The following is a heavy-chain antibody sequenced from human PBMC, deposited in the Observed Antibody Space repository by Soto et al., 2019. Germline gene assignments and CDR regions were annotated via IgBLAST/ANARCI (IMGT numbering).Heavy chain of an antibody. CDR3: ARDLEMATITLDY. V-gene: IGHV1-2*04. CDR2: INPNSGGT. CDR1: GYTFTGYY. Sequence: ASVKASCKASGYTFTGYYMHWVRQAPGQGLEWMGWINPNSGGTNYAQKFQGWVTMTRDTSISTAYMELSRLRSDDTAVYYCARDLEMATITLDYWGQGTLVTVSS. D-gene: IGHD5-12*01. J-gene: IGHJ4*02.